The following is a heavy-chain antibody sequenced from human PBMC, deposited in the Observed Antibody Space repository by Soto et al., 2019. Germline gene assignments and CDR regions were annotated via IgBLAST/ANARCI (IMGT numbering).Heavy chain of an antibody. CDR3: ARAGFLEWLDFDY. D-gene: IGHD3-3*01. V-gene: IGHV4-30-4*01. J-gene: IGHJ4*02. CDR2: IYYSGST. Sequence: SETLSLTCTVSGGSISSGDYYWSWIRQPPGKGLEWIGYIYYSGSTYYNPSLKSRVTISVDTSKNQFSLKLSSVTAADTAVYYCARAGFLEWLDFDYWGQGTLVTVSS. CDR1: GGSISSGDYY.